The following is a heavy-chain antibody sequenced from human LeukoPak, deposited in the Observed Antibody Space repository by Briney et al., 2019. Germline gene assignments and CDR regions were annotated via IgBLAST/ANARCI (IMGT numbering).Heavy chain of an antibody. CDR2: IYYSGST. D-gene: IGHD3-10*01. J-gene: IGHJ3*02. CDR1: GGSISSYY. CDR3: ASAKVRGVIITGAFDI. V-gene: IGHV4-59*01. Sequence: SETLSLTCTVSGGSISSYYWSWIRQPPGKGLEWIGYIYYSGSTNYNPSLKSRVTISVDTSKNQFSLKLSSVTAADTAVYYCASAKVRGVIITGAFDIWGQGTMVTVSS.